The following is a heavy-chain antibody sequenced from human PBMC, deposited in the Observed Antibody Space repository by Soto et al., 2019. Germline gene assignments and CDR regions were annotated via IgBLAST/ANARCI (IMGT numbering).Heavy chain of an antibody. Sequence: SVKVSCKASGGTFSSYAISWVRQAPGQGLEWMGGIIPIFGTANYAQKFQGRVTITADESTSTAYMELSSLRSEDTAVYYCARDFYYDSSGYYRYYYYGMDVWGQGTTVTVSS. CDR2: IIPIFGTA. D-gene: IGHD3-22*01. J-gene: IGHJ6*02. CDR1: GGTFSSYA. CDR3: ARDFYYDSSGYYRYYYYGMDV. V-gene: IGHV1-69*13.